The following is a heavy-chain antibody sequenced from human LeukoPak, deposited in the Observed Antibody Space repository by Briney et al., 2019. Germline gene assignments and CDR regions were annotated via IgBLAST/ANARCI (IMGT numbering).Heavy chain of an antibody. V-gene: IGHV4-30-4*08. CDR3: ARGLGAIHAEYFQH. D-gene: IGHD3-16*01. CDR1: GGSISSGDYY. CDR2: IYYSGST. J-gene: IGHJ1*01. Sequence: PSETLSLTCTVSGGSISSGDYYWSWIRQPPGKGLEWIGYIYYSGSTYYNPSLKSRVTISVDTSKNQFSLKLSSVTAADTAVYYCARGLGAIHAEYFQHWGQGTLVTVSS.